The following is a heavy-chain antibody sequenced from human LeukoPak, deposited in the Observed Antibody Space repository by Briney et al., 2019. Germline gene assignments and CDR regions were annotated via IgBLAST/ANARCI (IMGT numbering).Heavy chain of an antibody. CDR3: AKDSSDWHTDLDY. CDR1: GFTFSSYG. J-gene: IGHJ4*02. V-gene: IGHV3-30*02. CDR2: IRYDGSNK. Sequence: GGSLRLSCAASGFTFSSYGMHWVRQAPGKGLEWVAFIRYDGSNKYYADSVRGRFTISRDNSKNTLYLQMNSLRAEDTAVYYCAKDSSDWHTDLDYWGQGTLVTVSS. D-gene: IGHD6-19*01.